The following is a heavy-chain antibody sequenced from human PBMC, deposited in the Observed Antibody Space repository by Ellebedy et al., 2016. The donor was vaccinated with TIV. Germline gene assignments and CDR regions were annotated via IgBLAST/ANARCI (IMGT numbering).Heavy chain of an antibody. D-gene: IGHD3-10*01. CDR2: IDWDGDT. CDR1: GLSVNSDGMR. V-gene: IGHV2-70*04. CDR3: ARNSGDAFEL. Sequence: SGPTLVKPTQTLTLTCTLSGLSVNSDGMRVSWLRQPPGKALECLGRIDWDGDTFYRTSLKTRLTISKDTSKNQVVLTMTVMDPVDTATYYCARNSGDAFELWGHGTMVTVSS. J-gene: IGHJ3*01.